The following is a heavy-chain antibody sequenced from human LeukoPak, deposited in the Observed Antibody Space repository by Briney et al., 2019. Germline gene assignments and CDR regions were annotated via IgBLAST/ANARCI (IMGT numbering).Heavy chain of an antibody. CDR3: ARSRGAVAGQYYYYYYYMDV. J-gene: IGHJ6*03. V-gene: IGHV4-39*01. CDR2: IYYSGST. Sequence: KTSETLSLTCTVSGGSISSSSYYWGWIRQPPGKGLEWIGSIYYSGSTYYNPSLKSRVTISVDTSKNQFSLKLSSVTAADTAVYYCARSRGAVAGQYYYYYYYMDVWGKGTTVTISS. CDR1: GGSISSSSYY. D-gene: IGHD6-19*01.